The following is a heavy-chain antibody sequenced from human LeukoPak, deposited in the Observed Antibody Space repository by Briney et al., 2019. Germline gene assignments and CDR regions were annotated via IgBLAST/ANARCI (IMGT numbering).Heavy chain of an antibody. V-gene: IGHV4-4*07. J-gene: IGHJ4*02. CDR1: GGSVSSYY. D-gene: IGHD6-13*01. Sequence: PSETLSLTCTVSGGSVSSYYWSWIRQPAGKGLEWIGRIYTSGSTNYNPSLKSRVTMSVDTSKNQFSLKLSSVTAADTAVYYCARAKAAAGKYYFDYWGQGTLVTVS. CDR2: IYTSGST. CDR3: ARAKAAAGKYYFDY.